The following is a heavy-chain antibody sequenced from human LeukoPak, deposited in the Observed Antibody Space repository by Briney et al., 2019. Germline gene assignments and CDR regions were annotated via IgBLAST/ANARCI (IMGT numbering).Heavy chain of an antibody. Sequence: GRSLRLSCAASGFTFDDYAMPWVRQAPGKGLEWVSGISWNSGSIGYADSVKGRFTISRDNAKNSLYLQMNSLRAEDTALYYCAKDRYPSCSGGSCYLNYFDYWGQGTLVTVSS. CDR2: ISWNSGSI. CDR3: AKDRYPSCSGGSCYLNYFDY. D-gene: IGHD2-15*01. V-gene: IGHV3-9*01. J-gene: IGHJ4*02. CDR1: GFTFDDYA.